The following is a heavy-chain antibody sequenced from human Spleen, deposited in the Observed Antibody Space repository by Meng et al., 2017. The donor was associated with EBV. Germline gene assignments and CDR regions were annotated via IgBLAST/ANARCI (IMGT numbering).Heavy chain of an antibody. D-gene: IGHD3-10*01. Sequence: VQSGAEVKKPGASAKVSCKASGYTFSSYGLSWVQQAPGTGLEGMGWISPYNGNTNYAQKFQGRVTMTTDTSTSLGYMELLNLSSDDTAVYYCARVGVIIPYDYWGQGTLVTVSS. CDR3: ARVGVIIPYDY. CDR1: GYTFSSYG. V-gene: IGHV1-18*01. J-gene: IGHJ4*02. CDR2: ISPYNGNT.